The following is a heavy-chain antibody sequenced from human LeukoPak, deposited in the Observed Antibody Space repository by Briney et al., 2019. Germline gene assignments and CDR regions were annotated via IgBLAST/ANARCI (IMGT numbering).Heavy chain of an antibody. J-gene: IGHJ4*02. D-gene: IGHD3-3*01. V-gene: IGHV1-69*13. Sequence: SVKVSCKASGGTFSSYAISWVRQAPGQGLEWMGGIIPIFGTANYAQKFQGRVTITADESTSTAYMELSSLRSDDTAVYYCARGSYGEVMYDYWGQGTLVTVSS. CDR1: GGTFSSYA. CDR2: IIPIFGTA. CDR3: ARGSYGEVMYDY.